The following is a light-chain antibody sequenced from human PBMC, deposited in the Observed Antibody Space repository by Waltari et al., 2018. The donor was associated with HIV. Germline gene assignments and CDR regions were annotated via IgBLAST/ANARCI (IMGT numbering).Light chain of an antibody. CDR1: QSISNY. CDR3: QQSYSTPWT. Sequence: KLPRSPSSLSASLGDRFPTTCRASQSISNYLHWYQQKPGKAPKLLIYAASSLQSGVPSRFSGSGSGTDFTLTISSLQPEDFATYYCQQSYSTPWTFGQGTKVEIK. J-gene: IGKJ1*01. V-gene: IGKV1-39*01. CDR2: AAS.